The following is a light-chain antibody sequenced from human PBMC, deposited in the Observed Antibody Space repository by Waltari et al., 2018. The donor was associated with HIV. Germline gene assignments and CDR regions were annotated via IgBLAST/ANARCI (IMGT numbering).Light chain of an antibody. Sequence: EIVLTQSPGTLSLSPGERATLSCRASQSVSSSYLAWYQQKPGQTPSLLIYGASSRATGIPDRFSGSGSGTDFTLTINRLEPEDFAVYYCQHYDTSPLTFGQGTRLEIK. CDR2: GAS. J-gene: IGKJ5*01. V-gene: IGKV3-20*01. CDR1: QSVSSSY. CDR3: QHYDTSPLT.